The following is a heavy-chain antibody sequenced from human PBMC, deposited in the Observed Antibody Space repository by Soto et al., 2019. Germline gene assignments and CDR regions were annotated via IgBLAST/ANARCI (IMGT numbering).Heavy chain of an antibody. CDR1: GLSISSVNYY. CDR2: IYYSGST. Sequence: SETLSLTCTVSGLSISSVNYYWSWIRQPPGKGLEWIGYIYYSGSTYYNPSLKSRVTISVDTSKNQFSLKLSSVTAADTAVYYCAIISVVTGYYFDYWGQGTLVTVSS. CDR3: AIISVVTGYYFDY. D-gene: IGHD2-15*01. V-gene: IGHV4-31*03. J-gene: IGHJ4*02.